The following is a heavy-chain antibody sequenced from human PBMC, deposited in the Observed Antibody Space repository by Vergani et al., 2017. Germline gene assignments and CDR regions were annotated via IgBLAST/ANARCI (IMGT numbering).Heavy chain of an antibody. CDR3: AREIVVVPAAQGDFDY. J-gene: IGHJ4*02. Sequence: QVQLVESGGGVVQPGRSLRLSCAASGCTFSSYAMHWVRQAPGKGLEWVAVISYDGSNKYYADSVKGRFTISRDNSKNTLYLQMNSLRAEDTAVYYCAREIVVVPAAQGDFDYWGQGTLVTVSS. D-gene: IGHD2-2*01. V-gene: IGHV3-30-3*01. CDR2: ISYDGSNK. CDR1: GCTFSSYA.